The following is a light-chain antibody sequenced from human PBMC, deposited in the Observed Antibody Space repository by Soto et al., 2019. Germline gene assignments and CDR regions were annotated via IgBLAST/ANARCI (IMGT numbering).Light chain of an antibody. CDR1: SSDVGAFNY. Sequence: QSALTQPASVSGSPGQSITISCTGTSSDVGAFNYVSWYLQYPGKAPKLMIYEVGNRPSGVSNRFSGSKSGNTASLTISGLQAEDEADYYCCSYASGSISVFGTGTKVTVL. J-gene: IGLJ1*01. V-gene: IGLV2-14*01. CDR3: CSYASGSISV. CDR2: EVG.